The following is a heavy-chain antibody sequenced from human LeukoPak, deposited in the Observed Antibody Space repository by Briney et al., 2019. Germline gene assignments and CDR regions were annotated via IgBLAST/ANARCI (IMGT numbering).Heavy chain of an antibody. CDR2: IIPIFGTA. D-gene: IGHD3-10*01. CDR1: GYAFNTYG. V-gene: IGHV1-69*05. J-gene: IGHJ1*01. Sequence: ASVKVSCKASGYAFNTYGITWVRQAPGQGLEWMGGIIPIFGTANYAQKFQGRVTITTDESTSTAYMELSSLRSEDTAVYYCARVDDNSGLRRPFQHWGQGTLVTVSS. CDR3: ARVDDNSGLRRPFQH.